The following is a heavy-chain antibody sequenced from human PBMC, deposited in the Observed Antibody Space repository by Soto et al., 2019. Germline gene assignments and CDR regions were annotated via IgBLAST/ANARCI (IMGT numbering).Heavy chain of an antibody. CDR2: ISGSGGST. V-gene: IGHV3-23*01. Sequence: EVQLLESGGGLVQPGGSLRLSCAASGFTFSSYVMSWVRQAPGKGLEWVSAISGSGGSTYYADSVKGRFTISRDNSKNTLYLQMNSLRAEDTAVYYCAKESVSGSPYYYYYGMDVWDQGTTVTVSS. CDR1: GFTFSSYV. D-gene: IGHD1-26*01. J-gene: IGHJ6*02. CDR3: AKESVSGSPYYYYYGMDV.